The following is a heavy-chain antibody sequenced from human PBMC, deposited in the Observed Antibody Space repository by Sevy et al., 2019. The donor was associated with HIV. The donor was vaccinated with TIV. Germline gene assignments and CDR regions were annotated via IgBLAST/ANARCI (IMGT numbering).Heavy chain of an antibody. CDR2: IQYDGSNK. CDR1: GFSFSSYG. Sequence: GGSLRLSCAASGFSFSSYGMHWVRQAPGKGLEWMSYIQYDGSNKDYADSVKGRFTISRNNSKNTLYLQMNGLRVEDTAVFYCWKEGGGGGGDHWGQGTLVTVSS. D-gene: IGHD3-16*01. J-gene: IGHJ4*02. CDR3: WKEGGGGGGDH. V-gene: IGHV3-30*02.